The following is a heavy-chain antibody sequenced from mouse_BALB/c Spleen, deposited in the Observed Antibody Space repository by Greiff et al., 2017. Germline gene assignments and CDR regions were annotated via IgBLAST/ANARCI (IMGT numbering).Heavy chain of an antibody. CDR3: ARGGAMIYAMDY. Sequence: EVKLVESGPGLVKPSQSLSLTCTVTGYSITSDYAWNWIRQFPGNKLEWMGYISYSGSTSYNPSLKSRISITRDTSKNQFFLQLNSVTTEDTATYYCARGGAMIYAMDYWGQGTSVTVSS. V-gene: IGHV3-2*02. CDR1: GYSITSDYA. CDR2: ISYSGST. D-gene: IGHD2-3*01. J-gene: IGHJ4*01.